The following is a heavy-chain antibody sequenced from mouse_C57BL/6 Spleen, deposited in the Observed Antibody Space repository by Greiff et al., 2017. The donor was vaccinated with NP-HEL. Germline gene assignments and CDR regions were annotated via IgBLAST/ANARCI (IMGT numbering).Heavy chain of an antibody. CDR1: GFTFSDYG. CDR3: ARLSLNWYFDV. Sequence: EVRLVESGGGLVKPGGSLKLSCAASGFTFSDYGMHWVRQAPEKGLEWVAYISSGSSTIYYADTVKGRFTISRDNAKNTLFLQMTSLRSEDTAMYYCARLSLNWYFDVWGTGTTVTVSS. CDR2: ISSGSSTI. V-gene: IGHV5-17*01. J-gene: IGHJ1*03.